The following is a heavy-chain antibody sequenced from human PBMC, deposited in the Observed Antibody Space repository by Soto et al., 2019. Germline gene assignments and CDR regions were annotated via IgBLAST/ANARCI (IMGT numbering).Heavy chain of an antibody. CDR2: ISSSSSYI. CDR3: ARDHGLSSYAFDI. J-gene: IGHJ3*02. D-gene: IGHD2-15*01. CDR1: GFTFSSYS. V-gene: IGHV3-21*01. Sequence: EVQLVESGGGLVKPGGSLRLSCAASGFTFSSYSMNWVRQAPGKGLEWVSSISSSSSYIYYADSVKGRFTISRDNAKNSLYLQTNRLRAGDTAVYYCARDHGLSSYAFDIWGQGTMVTVSS.